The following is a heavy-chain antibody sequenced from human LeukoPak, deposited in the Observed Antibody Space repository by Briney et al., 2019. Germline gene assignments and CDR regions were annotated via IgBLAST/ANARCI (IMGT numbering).Heavy chain of an antibody. CDR3: ALGDYGAPFDY. J-gene: IGHJ4*02. V-gene: IGHV3-21*01. Sequence: GGSLRLSCAASGFTFSSYSMNWVRQAPGKGLEWVSSISSSSSYIFYADSVKGRFTISRDNAKNSLYLQMNSLRAEDTAVYYCALGDYGAPFDYWGQGTLVTVSS. D-gene: IGHD4-17*01. CDR1: GFTFSSYS. CDR2: ISSSSSYI.